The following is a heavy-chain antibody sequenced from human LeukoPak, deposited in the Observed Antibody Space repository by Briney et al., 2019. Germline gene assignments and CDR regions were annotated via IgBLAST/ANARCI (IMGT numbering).Heavy chain of an antibody. J-gene: IGHJ4*02. CDR3: AKANSYYYDSSGYFY. CDR2: ISGSGGST. V-gene: IGHV3-23*01. Sequence: GGSLRLSCAASGFTFSSYAMSWVRQAPGKGLEWVSAISGSGGSTYYADSVKGRFTISRDNSKNTLYLQMNSLRAEDTAVYYCAKANSYYYDSSGYFYWDQGTLVTVSS. CDR1: GFTFSSYA. D-gene: IGHD3-22*01.